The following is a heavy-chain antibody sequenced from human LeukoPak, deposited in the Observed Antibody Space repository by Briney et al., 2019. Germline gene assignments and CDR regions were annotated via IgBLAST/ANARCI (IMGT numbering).Heavy chain of an antibody. CDR3: AREQYSAGYFDWSAGWYFDY. D-gene: IGHD3-9*01. V-gene: IGHV4-59*01. J-gene: IGHJ4*02. Sequence: PSETLSLTCTVSGGSISSYYWSWIRQPPGKGLEWVGYIYYSGSTNYNPSLKSRVTISVDTSKNQFSLKLSSVTAADTAVYYCAREQYSAGYFDWSAGWYFDYWGQGTLVTVSS. CDR1: GGSISSYY. CDR2: IYYSGST.